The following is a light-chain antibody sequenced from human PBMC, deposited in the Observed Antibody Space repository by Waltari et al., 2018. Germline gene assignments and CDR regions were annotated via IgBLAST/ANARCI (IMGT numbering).Light chain of an antibody. J-gene: IGKJ4*01. CDR3: NQVNNYPLT. CDR1: QGISSY. CDR2: AAS. Sequence: DIQLTQSPSFLSASVGDRVTITCRASQGISSYLTWFQQKPGKAPKLLIYAASTLQSGVPSRFSGSGSGTEFTLTISSLQPEDFATYYCNQVNNYPLTFGGGTKGEIK. V-gene: IGKV1-9*01.